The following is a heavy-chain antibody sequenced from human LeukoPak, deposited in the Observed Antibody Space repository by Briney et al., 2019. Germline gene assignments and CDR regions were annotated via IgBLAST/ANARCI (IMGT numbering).Heavy chain of an antibody. Sequence: PGGSLRLSCAPSGFPFISHWMSWLRQAPGKGLEWVANINPDGSDTTYVDSVKGRFIISRDNAKKSLLLQMNSLRVEETSVYYCVRWGVEAGMDCWGQGSLVTVSS. V-gene: IGHV3-7*01. J-gene: IGHJ4*02. CDR2: INPDGSDT. D-gene: IGHD3-10*01. CDR3: VRWGVEAGMDC. CDR1: GFPFISHW.